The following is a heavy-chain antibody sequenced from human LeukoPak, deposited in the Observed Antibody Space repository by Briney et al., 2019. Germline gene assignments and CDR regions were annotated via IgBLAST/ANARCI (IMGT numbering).Heavy chain of an antibody. Sequence: PGGSLRLSCAASGFTFSSYAMHWVRQAPGKGLEWVAVISYDGSNKYYADSVKGRFTISRDNSKNTLYLQMSSLRAEDTALYYCARGRIERRSMIGDDWGQGTLVTVSS. CDR3: ARGRIERRSMIGDD. CDR1: GFTFSSYA. V-gene: IGHV3-30-3*01. CDR2: ISYDGSNK. J-gene: IGHJ4*02. D-gene: IGHD3-10*02.